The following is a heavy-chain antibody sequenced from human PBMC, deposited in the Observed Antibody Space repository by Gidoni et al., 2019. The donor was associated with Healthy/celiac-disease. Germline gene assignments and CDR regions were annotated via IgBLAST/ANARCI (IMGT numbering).Heavy chain of an antibody. Sequence: QVQLQESGPGRVKPSQTLYLTGTVSGGSISSGGYYWSWIRQHPGKGLEWMGYIYYSGSTYYNPSLKSRVTISVDTSKNQFSLKLSSVAAADTAVYYCAREVCSGGSCYPDYWGQGTLVTVSS. CDR1: GGSISSGGYY. D-gene: IGHD2-15*01. CDR3: AREVCSGGSCYPDY. J-gene: IGHJ4*02. V-gene: IGHV4-31*03. CDR2: IYYSGST.